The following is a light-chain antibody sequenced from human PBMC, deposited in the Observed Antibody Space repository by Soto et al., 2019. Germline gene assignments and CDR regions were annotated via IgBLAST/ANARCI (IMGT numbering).Light chain of an antibody. CDR2: GAS. V-gene: IGKV3-15*01. J-gene: IGKJ4*01. Sequence: IVMTQSPATLSVSPGERATLSCRASQSVGSDLAWYQQKPGQAPRLVIYGASTRATGIPARFSGSGSGTEFTLTISSLQSEDFAVYYCQQFSSYSLTFGGGTKVDIK. CDR1: QSVGSD. CDR3: QQFSSYSLT.